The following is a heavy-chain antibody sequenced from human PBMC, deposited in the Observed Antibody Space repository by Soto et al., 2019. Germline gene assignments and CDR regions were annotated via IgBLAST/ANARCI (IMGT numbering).Heavy chain of an antibody. Sequence: GGSLRLSCAASGFNFRSYGRHWVRQAPGKGLEWVAVIWYDGSNKYYADSVKGRFTISRDNSKNTLYLQMNSLRAEDTAVYYCARVGAARPREYYYYGMDVWGQGTTVTVSS. CDR1: GFNFRSYG. CDR3: ARVGAARPREYYYYGMDV. V-gene: IGHV3-33*01. D-gene: IGHD6-6*01. J-gene: IGHJ6*02. CDR2: IWYDGSNK.